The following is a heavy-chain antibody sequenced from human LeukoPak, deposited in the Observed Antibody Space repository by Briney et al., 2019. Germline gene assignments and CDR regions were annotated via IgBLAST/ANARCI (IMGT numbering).Heavy chain of an antibody. Sequence: PSETLSLTCTVSGGSISSGDYYWSWLRQPPGKGLEWIGYIYYSGSTYYNPSLKSRVTISVDTSKNQFSLKLSSVTAADTAVYYCARERSGSYRYYYYGMDVWGQGTTVTVSS. CDR1: GGSISSGDYY. D-gene: IGHD1-26*01. V-gene: IGHV4-30-4*01. CDR3: ARERSGSYRYYYYGMDV. CDR2: IYYSGST. J-gene: IGHJ6*02.